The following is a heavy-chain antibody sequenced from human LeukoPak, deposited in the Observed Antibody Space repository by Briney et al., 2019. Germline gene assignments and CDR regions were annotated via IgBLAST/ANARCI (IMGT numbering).Heavy chain of an antibody. V-gene: IGHV4-39*07. Sequence: SETLSLTCTVSGGSISSSSYYWGWIRQPPGKGLEWIGSIYYSGSTYYNPSLKSRVTISVDTSKNQFSLKLSSVTAADTAVYYCARARGIVVVTALFDYWGQGTLVTVSS. CDR2: IYYSGST. D-gene: IGHD2-21*02. J-gene: IGHJ4*02. CDR3: ARARGIVVVTALFDY. CDR1: GGSISSSSYY.